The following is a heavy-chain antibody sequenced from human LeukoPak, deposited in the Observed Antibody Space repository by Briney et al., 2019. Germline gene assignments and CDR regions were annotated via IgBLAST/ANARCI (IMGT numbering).Heavy chain of an antibody. CDR1: GFTFSSYA. V-gene: IGHV3-23*01. D-gene: IGHD3-22*01. J-gene: IGHJ4*02. CDR3: VKDRARSLSLKVVDTRPRFDY. Sequence: GGSLRLSCAASGFTFSSYAMSWVRQAPGKGLEWVSGVSGSGTSTYYADSVKGRFTISRDNSKNTLYLHMNSLRAEDTAVYYCVKDRARSLSLKVVDTRPRFDYWGQGTLVTVSS. CDR2: VSGSGTST.